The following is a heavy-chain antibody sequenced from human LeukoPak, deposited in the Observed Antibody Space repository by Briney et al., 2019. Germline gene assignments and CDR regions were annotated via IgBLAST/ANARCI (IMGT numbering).Heavy chain of an antibody. V-gene: IGHV1-2*02. CDR2: INPNSGGT. Sequence: GASVKVSCKASGYTFTGYYMHWVRQAPGQGLEWMGWINPNSGGTNYAQKFQGRVTMTRDTSISTAYMELSRLRSDDTAVYYCARAGGGPRWGSGSYGYWGQGTLVTVSS. CDR3: ARAGGGPRWGSGSYGY. CDR1: GYTFTGYY. D-gene: IGHD3-10*01. J-gene: IGHJ4*02.